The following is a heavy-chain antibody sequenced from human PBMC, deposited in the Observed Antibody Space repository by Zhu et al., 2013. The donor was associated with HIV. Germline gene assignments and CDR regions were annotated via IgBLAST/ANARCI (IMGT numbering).Heavy chain of an antibody. CDR1: GYTFTSYY. V-gene: IGHV1-46*01. CDR3: ARDEAGVYYYDSSGLDY. J-gene: IGHJ4*02. Sequence: QVQLVQSGAEVKKPGASVKVSCKASGYTFTSYYMHWVRQAPGQGLEWMGIINPSGGSTSYAQKFQGRVTMTRDTSTSTVYMELSSLRSEDTAVYYCARDEAGVYYYDSSGLDYWGQGTLVTVSS. D-gene: IGHD3-22*01. CDR2: INPSGGST.